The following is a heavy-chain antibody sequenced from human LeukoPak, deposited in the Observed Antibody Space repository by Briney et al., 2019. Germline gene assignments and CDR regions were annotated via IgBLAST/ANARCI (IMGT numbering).Heavy chain of an antibody. CDR2: ITTNTGSP. J-gene: IGHJ4*02. CDR1: GYTFTNYA. D-gene: IGHD2-2*01. Sequence: GASVKVSCKASGYTFTNYAMNWVRQAPGQGLEWMGWITTNTGSPTYAQGFTGRFVFSLDTSVSTTYLQITSLEAEDTAVYYCARGLGYCSSSSCHFDYWGQGTLVTVSS. V-gene: IGHV7-4-1*02. CDR3: ARGLGYCSSSSCHFDY.